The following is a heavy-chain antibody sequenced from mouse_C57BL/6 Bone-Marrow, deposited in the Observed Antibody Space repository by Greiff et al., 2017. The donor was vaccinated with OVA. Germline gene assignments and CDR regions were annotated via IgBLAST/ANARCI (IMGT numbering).Heavy chain of an antibody. J-gene: IGHJ3*01. D-gene: IGHD1-1*01. CDR3: ARWGYYGSRAWFAY. V-gene: IGHV1-63*01. CDR1: GYTFTNYW. Sequence: VKLVESGAELVRPGTSVKMSCKASGYTFTNYWLGWAKQRPGHGLEWIGDIYPGGGYTNYNEKFKGKATLTADKSSSTAYMQFSSLTSEDSAIYYCARWGYYGSRAWFAYWGQGTLVTVSA. CDR2: IYPGGGYT.